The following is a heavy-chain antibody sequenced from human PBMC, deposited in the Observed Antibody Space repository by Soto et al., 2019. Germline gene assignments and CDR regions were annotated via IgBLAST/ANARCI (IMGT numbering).Heavy chain of an antibody. CDR2: IYYSGST. Sequence: QLQLQESGPGLVKPSETLSLTCTVSGGSISSSSYYWGWIRQPPGKGLEWIGSIYYSGSTYYNPSLKSQVTISVDTSKNQFSLKLSSVTAADTAVYYCARPSWERVFDYWGQRTLVTVSS. D-gene: IGHD1-26*01. CDR3: ARPSWERVFDY. V-gene: IGHV4-39*01. J-gene: IGHJ4*02. CDR1: GGSISSSSYY.